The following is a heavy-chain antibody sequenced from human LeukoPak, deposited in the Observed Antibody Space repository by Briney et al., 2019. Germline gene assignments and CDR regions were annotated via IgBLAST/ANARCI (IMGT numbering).Heavy chain of an antibody. CDR1: GFTFNFYT. D-gene: IGHD3-22*01. J-gene: IGHJ4*02. CDR3: ARIDSRGDLSFDS. Sequence: PGGSLRLSCAASGFTFNFYTMNWVRQAPGKGLEWVSYISRSSATINYAGSVKGRFTVSRDNAKNSLYLQMKSLRVENTAVYYWARIDSRGDLSFDSWGQGTLVTVS. CDR2: ISRSSATI. V-gene: IGHV3-48*01.